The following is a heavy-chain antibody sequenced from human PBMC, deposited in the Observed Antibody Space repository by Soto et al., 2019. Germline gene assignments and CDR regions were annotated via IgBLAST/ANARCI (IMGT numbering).Heavy chain of an antibody. D-gene: IGHD2-2*01. CDR2: IYSGGST. CDR3: AREAGYCSSTSCLKGTWVYYMDV. CDR1: GFTVSSNY. Sequence: EVQLVESGGGLVQPGGSLRLSCAASGFTVSSNYMSWVRQAPGKGLEWVSVIYSGGSTYYADSVKGRFTISRDNSKNTLYLQMNSLRAEDTAVYYCAREAGYCSSTSCLKGTWVYYMDVWGKGTTVTVSS. V-gene: IGHV3-66*01. J-gene: IGHJ6*03.